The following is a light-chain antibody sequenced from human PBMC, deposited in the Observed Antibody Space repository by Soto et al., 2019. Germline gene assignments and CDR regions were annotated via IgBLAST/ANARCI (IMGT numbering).Light chain of an antibody. J-gene: IGKJ2*03. CDR1: QSASNY. V-gene: IGKV1-39*01. CDR3: QQTYTTPYS. CDR2: GTS. Sequence: DIQMTQSPPSLSASVGDRVTITCRASQSASNYLHWYQQKPGKVPKLLIYGTSSLESGVPSRFAGSGSETEFTLTISSLQLDDLATYYCQQTYTTPYSFGRGNKVEI.